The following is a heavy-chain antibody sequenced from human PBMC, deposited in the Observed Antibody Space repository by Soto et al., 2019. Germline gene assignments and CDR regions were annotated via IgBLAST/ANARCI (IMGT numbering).Heavy chain of an antibody. CDR1: GYTFTSYD. CDR3: VREFDFWSGYLNYYYYMDV. Sequence: QVQLVQSGAEVKKPGASVKVSCKASGYTFTSYDINWVRQATGQGLEWMGWMNPNSGNTGYAQKFQGRVTMTRNTSISTAYMELSSLRSEDTAVYYCVREFDFWSGYLNYYYYMDVWGKGTTVTVSS. V-gene: IGHV1-8*01. D-gene: IGHD3-3*01. J-gene: IGHJ6*03. CDR2: MNPNSGNT.